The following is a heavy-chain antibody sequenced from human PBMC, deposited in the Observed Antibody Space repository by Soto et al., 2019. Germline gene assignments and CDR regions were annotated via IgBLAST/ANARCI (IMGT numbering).Heavy chain of an antibody. CDR2: INHDGTST. Sequence: EVQLVESGGGLVQPGGSLRLSCAASGFTLSNYWMYWVRQAPGKGLVWVSRINHDGTSTVYADSVRGRFTVSRDNAKNTMYLQMNSLTTGDPAVYPCARVVPGAHIDCWGHGTLVTVSS. CDR1: GFTLSNYW. D-gene: IGHD2-15*01. CDR3: ARVVPGAHIDC. J-gene: IGHJ4*01. V-gene: IGHV3-74*01.